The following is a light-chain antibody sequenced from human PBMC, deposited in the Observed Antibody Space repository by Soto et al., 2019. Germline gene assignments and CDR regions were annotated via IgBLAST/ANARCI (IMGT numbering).Light chain of an antibody. CDR2: GAS. CDR3: QQYGRSPRT. J-gene: IGKJ1*01. Sequence: EIVLTQSPGTLSLSPGERATLSCRASQSVSSSYLAWYQQNPGQAPRLLIYGASSRATGIPDRFSGSGSGTDFTLTIARVAPEDFAVYYCQQYGRSPRTFGQGTKVDIK. V-gene: IGKV3-20*01. CDR1: QSVSSSY.